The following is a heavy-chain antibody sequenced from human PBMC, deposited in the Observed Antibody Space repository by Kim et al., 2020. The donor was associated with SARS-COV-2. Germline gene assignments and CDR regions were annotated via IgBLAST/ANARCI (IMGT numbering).Heavy chain of an antibody. D-gene: IGHD5-12*01. V-gene: IGHV3-48*03. CDR2: INRSGDIK. CDR1: GFTFSDFE. CDR3: ARWDGYNA. J-gene: IGHJ5*02. Sequence: GGSLRLSCEASGFTFSDFEMNWIRQAPGKGLEWVAYINRSGDIKYHADSVKGRFTISRDNAENSLYLLMNNLRPEDTAIYYCARWDGYNAWGQGTLVTVS.